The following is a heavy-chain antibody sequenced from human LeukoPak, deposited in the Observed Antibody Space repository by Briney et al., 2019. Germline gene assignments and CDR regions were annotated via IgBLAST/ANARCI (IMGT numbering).Heavy chain of an antibody. CDR1: GDSFGSYS. Sequence: SVKVSCKSSGDSFGSYSFSWVRQAPGQGLEWMGVIIPIFGTTKYAQKFQGRVTISADKSTSTAYMELSSLRSEDTAVYYCARFIAAGYYYYGMDVWGQGTTVTVSS. J-gene: IGHJ6*02. V-gene: IGHV1-69*06. CDR2: IIPIFGTT. CDR3: ARFIAAGYYYYGMDV. D-gene: IGHD6-25*01.